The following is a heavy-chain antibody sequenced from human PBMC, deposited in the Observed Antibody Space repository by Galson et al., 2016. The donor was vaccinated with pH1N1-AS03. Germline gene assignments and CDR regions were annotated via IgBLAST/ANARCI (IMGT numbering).Heavy chain of an antibody. J-gene: IGHJ3*02. D-gene: IGHD1-1*01. Sequence: SLRLSCAASGFTYDDYGMHWVRQAPGKGLEWVSGISWNSGSIGYADSVKGRFTISRDDAKNSLYLQMNSLRAEDTALYHCAKDTELESTEGAFDIWGQGTMVTVSS. CDR1: GFTYDDYG. CDR3: AKDTELESTEGAFDI. CDR2: ISWNSGSI. V-gene: IGHV3-9*01.